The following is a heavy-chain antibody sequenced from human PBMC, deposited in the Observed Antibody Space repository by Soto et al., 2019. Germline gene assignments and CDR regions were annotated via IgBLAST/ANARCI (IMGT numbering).Heavy chain of an antibody. CDR3: ARDLRGGAGFDY. D-gene: IGHD1-26*01. CDR1: GFTFSSYS. Sequence: EVQLVESGGGLVKPGGSLSLSCAASGFTFSSYSMNWVRQAPGTGLEWVSSISSSSSYIYYADSVKGRFTLSRDNAKNSLYLQMNSLRAEDTAVYYCARDLRGGAGFDYWGQGTLVTVSS. V-gene: IGHV3-21*01. J-gene: IGHJ4*02. CDR2: ISSSSSYI.